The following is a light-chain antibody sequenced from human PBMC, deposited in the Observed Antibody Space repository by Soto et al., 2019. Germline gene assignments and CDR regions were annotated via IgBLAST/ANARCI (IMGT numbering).Light chain of an antibody. J-gene: IGKJ5*01. CDR3: QQYGSSPIT. CDR1: QSVSSNY. Sequence: DIVLTQSPGTLSLSPGERATLSCRSSQSVSSNYLAWYQQKPGQAPRLLIYGASSRVTGIADRFSGSGSGTDFTLTISRLEPEDFAVYYCQQYGSSPITFGQGTRLDIK. CDR2: GAS. V-gene: IGKV3-20*01.